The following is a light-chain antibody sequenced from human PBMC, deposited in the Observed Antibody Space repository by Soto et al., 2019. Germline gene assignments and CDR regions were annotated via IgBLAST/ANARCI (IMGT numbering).Light chain of an antibody. CDR1: QSISNS. V-gene: IGKV3D-15*01. CDR3: QQYNHWPLT. Sequence: KQSPATLSLSPGERATLSCRASQSISNSLAWYQQKPGQAPRLIINDAFNRATGIPARFSGSGFGTEFTLTINSLQSEDLAVYYCQQYNHWPLTFGGGTKVDIK. CDR2: DAF. J-gene: IGKJ4*01.